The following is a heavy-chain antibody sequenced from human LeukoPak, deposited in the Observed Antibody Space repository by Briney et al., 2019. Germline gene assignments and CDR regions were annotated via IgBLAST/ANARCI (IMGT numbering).Heavy chain of an antibody. D-gene: IGHD6-6*01. V-gene: IGHV3-30*04. J-gene: IGHJ4*02. CDR3: ARTLIEYSVSSRYFDY. Sequence: GGSLRLSCAASGFTYTKHAMHWVRQAPGKGLEWVAVISYDGSNKKYADSVKGRFTISRDNSKNTLYLQMNSLRAEDTAVYYCARTLIEYSVSSRYFDYWGQGTLVTVSS. CDR1: GFTYTKHA. CDR2: ISYDGSNK.